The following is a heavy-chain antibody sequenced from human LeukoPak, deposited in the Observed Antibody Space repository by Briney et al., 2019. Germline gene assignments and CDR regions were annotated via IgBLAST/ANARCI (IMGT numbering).Heavy chain of an antibody. J-gene: IGHJ4*02. Sequence: GSLRLSCAASGFTFSKSWMTWVRQAPGKGLEWVANIKPDGSETYYVDSVMGRFTISRDNAKDSVYLQMNSLRAEDTAVYYCARDRSISGVVTIDFWGQGTLVTVSS. D-gene: IGHD3-3*01. CDR3: ARDRSISGVVTIDF. CDR2: IKPDGSET. CDR1: GFTFSKSW. V-gene: IGHV3-7*01.